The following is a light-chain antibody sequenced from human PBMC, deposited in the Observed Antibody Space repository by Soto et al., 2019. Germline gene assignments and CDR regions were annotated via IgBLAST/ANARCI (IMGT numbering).Light chain of an antibody. V-gene: IGLV1-51*02. CDR1: SSNIGNYY. Sequence: QSVLTQPPAVAATPGQKLTMSCSGGSSNIGNYYVSWHQQLPGTAPKLLIYENDKRPSGIPDRFSGSKSGTSATLGIPGLQTGDEADDYCGTWDSSLTILVFRNGTKVTVL. CDR3: GTWDSSLTILV. J-gene: IGLJ1*01. CDR2: END.